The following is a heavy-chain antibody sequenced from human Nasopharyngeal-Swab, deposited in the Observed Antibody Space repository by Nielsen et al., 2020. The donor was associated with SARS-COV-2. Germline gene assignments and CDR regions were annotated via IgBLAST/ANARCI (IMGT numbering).Heavy chain of an antibody. V-gene: IGHV3-21*01. CDR3: ARDQIPSYYYDSSGPNQIDY. Sequence: GESLKISCAASGFTFSSYSMNWVRQAPGKGLEWVLSISSSSSYIYYADSVKGRFTISRDNAKNSLYLQMNSLRAEDTAVYYCARDQIPSYYYDSSGPNQIDYWGQGTLVTVSS. CDR1: GFTFSSYS. CDR2: ISSSSSYI. J-gene: IGHJ4*02. D-gene: IGHD3-22*01.